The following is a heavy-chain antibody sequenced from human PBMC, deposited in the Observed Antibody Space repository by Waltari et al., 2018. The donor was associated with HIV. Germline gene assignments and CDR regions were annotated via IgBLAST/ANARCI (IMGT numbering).Heavy chain of an antibody. CDR2: IWSDGSK. D-gene: IGHD1-26*01. CDR1: GFTVSSNY. V-gene: IGHV3-66*01. CDR3: ARDLREDYYHFAMNV. J-gene: IGHJ6*02. Sequence: EVQLVESGGHLVQPGGSLSLSCAASGFTVSSNYMTWVRQAPGKGLEWVSVIWSDGSKYYADSVKGRFTISRDNSRNTMYLQMNSLRVDDTAVYYCARDLREDYYHFAMNVWGQGTSVTVSS.